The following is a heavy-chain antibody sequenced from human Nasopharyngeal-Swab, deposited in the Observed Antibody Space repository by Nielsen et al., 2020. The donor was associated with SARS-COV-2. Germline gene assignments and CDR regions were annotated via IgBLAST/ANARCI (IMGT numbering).Heavy chain of an antibody. V-gene: IGHV1-18*01. Sequence: SVNVSRKASLYTFTSYGLIWVRQAPGQGLEWMGWISAYNGNTNYAQKLQGRVTMTTDTSTSTAYMELRSLRSDDTAVYYCARGEIVVVPAASYYYYYGMDVWGQGTTVTVSS. CDR1: LYTFTSYG. D-gene: IGHD2-2*01. CDR2: ISAYNGNT. CDR3: ARGEIVVVPAASYYYYYGMDV. J-gene: IGHJ6*02.